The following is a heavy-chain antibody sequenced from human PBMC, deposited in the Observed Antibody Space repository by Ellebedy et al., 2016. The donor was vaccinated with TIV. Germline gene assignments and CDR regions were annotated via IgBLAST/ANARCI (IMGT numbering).Heavy chain of an antibody. CDR2: INPNTGGT. V-gene: IGHV1-2*02. CDR1: GYTFTGHY. Sequence: ASVKVSCKASGYTFTGHYMHWVRQAPGQGLEWMGWINPNTGGTNYAQKFQGRVTMTRDTSISTAYMELSRLRTEDTAVYYCARRATSSSLEVYYFDHWGQGTLVTVSS. J-gene: IGHJ4*02. D-gene: IGHD2-2*01. CDR3: ARRATSSSLEVYYFDH.